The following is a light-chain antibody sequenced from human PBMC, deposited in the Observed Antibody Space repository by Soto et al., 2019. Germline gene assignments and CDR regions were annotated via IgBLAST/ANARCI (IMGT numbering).Light chain of an antibody. J-gene: IGKJ5*01. CDR3: QQYVHWPMT. CDR1: QSVSSN. CDR2: GAS. V-gene: IGKV3-15*01. Sequence: EIWFSHSPRTVSFSPGERETLSRRASQSVSSNLAWYQQKPGQAPRLLIYGASTRATGIPGRFSGSGSGTEFTLTINRLQSEDSAVYYCQQYVHWPMTFGQGTILEIK.